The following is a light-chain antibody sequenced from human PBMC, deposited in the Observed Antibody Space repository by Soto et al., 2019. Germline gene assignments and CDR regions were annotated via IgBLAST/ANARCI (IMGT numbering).Light chain of an antibody. J-gene: IGKJ1*01. CDR3: QQSYSTPRT. CDR1: QSISSY. V-gene: IGKV1-39*01. Sequence: DLQMTQSPSSLSASVGDRVTLTCRASQSISSYLNWYQQKPGKAPNLVIYAASNLQSGVPSRFSGSGYGTDFTLTISSLQPEDFATYYCQQSYSTPRTFGQGTKVEIK. CDR2: AAS.